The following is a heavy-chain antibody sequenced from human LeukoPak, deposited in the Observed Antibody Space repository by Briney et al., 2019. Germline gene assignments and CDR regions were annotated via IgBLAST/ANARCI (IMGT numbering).Heavy chain of an antibody. CDR1: GFTFSSYA. V-gene: IGHV3-23*01. CDR3: ASRITIFGVVIHDAFDI. Sequence: GGSLRLSCAASGFTFSSYAMSWVRQAPGKGLEWVSTISGSGDSTYYAGSVKGRFTISRDNSKNTLYLQMNSLRAEDTAVYYCASRITIFGVVIHDAFDIWGQGTMVTVSS. D-gene: IGHD3-3*01. CDR2: ISGSGDST. J-gene: IGHJ3*02.